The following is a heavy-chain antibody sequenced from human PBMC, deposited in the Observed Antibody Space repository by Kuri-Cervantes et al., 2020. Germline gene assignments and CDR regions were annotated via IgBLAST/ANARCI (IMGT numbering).Heavy chain of an antibody. Sequence: GGSLRLSCTVSGGSSSSGDHYWIWNRQAPGKGLEWVSAISGSGGSTYYADSVKGRFTISRDNSKNTLYLQMNSLRAEDTAVYYCAKPPSLWGQGTLVTVSS. J-gene: IGHJ4*02. V-gene: IGHV3-23*01. CDR2: ISGSGGST. CDR1: GGSSSSGDHY. CDR3: AKPPSL.